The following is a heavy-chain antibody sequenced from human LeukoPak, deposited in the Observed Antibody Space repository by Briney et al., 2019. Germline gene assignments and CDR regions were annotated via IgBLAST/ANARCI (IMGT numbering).Heavy chain of an antibody. CDR2: FDPEDGET. D-gene: IGHD3-10*01. CDR1: GYTLTELS. J-gene: IGHJ6*03. V-gene: IGHV1-24*01. Sequence: ASVKVSCKVSGYTLTELSMHWVRQAPGKGLEWMGGFDPEDGETIYAQKFQGRVTMTEDTSTDTAYMELSSLRSDDTAVYYCARDYSPRLVRGVRGPNKDTYMEVWGKGTAVIVSS. CDR3: ARDYSPRLVRGVRGPNKDTYMEV.